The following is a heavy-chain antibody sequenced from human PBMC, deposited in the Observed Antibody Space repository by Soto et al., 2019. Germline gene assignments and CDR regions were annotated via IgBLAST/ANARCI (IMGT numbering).Heavy chain of an antibody. CDR1: GFSLINVRMV. CDR3: ARQNVIVIETYYSAVDV. J-gene: IGHJ6*04. V-gene: IGHV2-26*01. D-gene: IGHD2-21*01. Sequence: QVTLKESGPVLVKPTETLTLTCTVSGFSLINVRMVVSWIRQPPGKALEWLAHIFSDDDKSYNSSLNTRLTIFIVTYQSRVFLTRSNMDPVDTVTYSRARQNVIVIETYYSAVDVWCKGTKVTV. CDR2: IFSDDDK.